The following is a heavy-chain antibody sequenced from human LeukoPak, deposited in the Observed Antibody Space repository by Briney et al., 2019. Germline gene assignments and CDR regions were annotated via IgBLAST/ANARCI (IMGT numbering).Heavy chain of an antibody. CDR3: ARYYYDSSGYEDAFDI. J-gene: IGHJ3*02. CDR1: GGSISSSSYY. CDR2: IYYSGST. Sequence: PSETLCLTCTVSGGSISSSSYYWGCIRQPPGKGLEWIGSIYYSGSTYYNPSLKSRVTISVDTSKNQFSLKLSSVTAADTAVYYCARYYYDSSGYEDAFDIWGQGTMVTVSS. D-gene: IGHD3-22*01. V-gene: IGHV4-39*01.